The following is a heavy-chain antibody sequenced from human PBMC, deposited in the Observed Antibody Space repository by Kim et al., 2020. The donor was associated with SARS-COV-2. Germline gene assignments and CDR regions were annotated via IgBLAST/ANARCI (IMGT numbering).Heavy chain of an antibody. V-gene: IGHV1-69*13. CDR2: IIPIFGTA. CDR3: ARVSIAARRYYYYYYMDV. D-gene: IGHD6-6*01. Sequence: SVKVSCKASGGTFSSYAISWVRQAPGQGLEWMGGIIPIFGTANYAQKFQGRVTITADESTSTAYMELSSLRSEDTAVYYCARVSIAARRYYYYYYMDVWGKGTTVTVSS. J-gene: IGHJ6*03. CDR1: GGTFSSYA.